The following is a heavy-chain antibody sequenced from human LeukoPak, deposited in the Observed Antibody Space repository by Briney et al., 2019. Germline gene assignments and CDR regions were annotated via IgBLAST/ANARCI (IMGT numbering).Heavy chain of an antibody. D-gene: IGHD6-19*01. Sequence: GGSLRLSCAASGFTFSSYAMSCVRQAPGKGLEWVSAISGSGGSTYYADSVKGRFTISRDNSKNTLYLQMNSLRAEDTAVYYCAKGSSSGWYPTYYFAYWGQGPLVTVSS. CDR3: AKGSSSGWYPTYYFAY. J-gene: IGHJ4*02. CDR2: ISGSGGST. V-gene: IGHV3-23*01. CDR1: GFTFSSYA.